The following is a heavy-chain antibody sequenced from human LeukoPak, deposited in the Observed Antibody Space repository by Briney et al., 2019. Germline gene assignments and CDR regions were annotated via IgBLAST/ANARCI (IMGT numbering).Heavy chain of an antibody. Sequence: VASVKVSCKVSGYTLSELSMHWARQSPGKGLEWMGGFDVAETDTIYAQKFQGRVTMTEDTSTDTAYMELNSLSSEDTAVYYCSSSGVEEWQGLHFWGQGTLVTVSS. CDR3: SSSGVEEWQGLHF. D-gene: IGHD3-3*01. CDR2: FDVAETDT. CDR1: GYTLSELS. J-gene: IGHJ4*02. V-gene: IGHV1-24*01.